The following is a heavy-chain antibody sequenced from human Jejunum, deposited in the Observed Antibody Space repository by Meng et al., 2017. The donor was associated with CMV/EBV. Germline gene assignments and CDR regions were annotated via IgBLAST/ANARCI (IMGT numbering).Heavy chain of an antibody. CDR2: INPNTGDT. J-gene: IGHJ4*02. CDR3: AKDGGSYLDYYFDY. CDR1: GYTFPAYY. V-gene: IGHV1-2*02. D-gene: IGHD1-26*01. Sequence: SGYTFPAYYMHWVRQAPGQGLEWMGWINPNTGDTNYAQKFQGRVTMTRDMSINTVYMELTRLRSDDTAVYYCAKDGGSYLDYYFDYWGQGTLVTVSS.